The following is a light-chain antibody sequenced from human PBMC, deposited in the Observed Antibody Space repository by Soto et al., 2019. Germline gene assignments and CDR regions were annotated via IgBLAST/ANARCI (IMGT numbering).Light chain of an antibody. CDR2: GAS. V-gene: IGKV3-20*01. Sequence: EIVLTQSPGTLALSPGERATLSCRSSQSVSSNYLAWHQQKLGQAPRLLIYGASSRATGIPDRFSGSGSGTDSTLTIRRLEPEDGAVYYCQQYGRSPPGTFGQGTKVEI. J-gene: IGKJ1*01. CDR1: QSVSSNY. CDR3: QQYGRSPPGT.